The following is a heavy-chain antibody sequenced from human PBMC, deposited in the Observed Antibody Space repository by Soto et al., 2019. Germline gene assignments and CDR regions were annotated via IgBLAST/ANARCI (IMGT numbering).Heavy chain of an antibody. CDR1: GGSISSGGYS. J-gene: IGHJ6*02. CDR3: ARGVGRYYDFWSGPYYYYGMDV. CDR2: IYHSGST. Sequence: TLSLTCAVSGGSISSGGYSWSCIRQPPGKGLEGVGYIYHSGSTYYNPSLKSRVTMSVDRSKNQFSLKLSSVTAADTAVYYCARGVGRYYDFWSGPYYYYGMDVRGQGTT. V-gene: IGHV4-30-2*01. D-gene: IGHD3-3*01.